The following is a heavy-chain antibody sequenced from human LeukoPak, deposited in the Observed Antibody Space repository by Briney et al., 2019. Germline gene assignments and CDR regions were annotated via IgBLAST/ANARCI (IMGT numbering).Heavy chain of an antibody. D-gene: IGHD3-22*01. V-gene: IGHV3-21*01. Sequence: PGGSLRLSCAASGFTFSSYWMSWVRQAPGKGLEWVSSISSSSSYIYYADSVKGRFTISRDNAKNSLYLQMNSLRAEDTAVYYCARSTDYYDSSGYYDFDYWGQGTLVTVSS. CDR2: ISSSSSYI. CDR1: GFTFSSYW. J-gene: IGHJ4*02. CDR3: ARSTDYYDSSGYYDFDY.